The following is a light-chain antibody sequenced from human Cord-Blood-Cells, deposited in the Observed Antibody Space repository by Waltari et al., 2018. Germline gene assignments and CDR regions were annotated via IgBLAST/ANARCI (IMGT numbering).Light chain of an antibody. V-gene: IGKV3-20*01. CDR2: GAS. J-gene: IGKJ1*01. CDR3: QQYGSSPWT. CDR1: QSVSSSY. Sequence: EIVLTQSPVTLSLSPGERATLPCRASQSVSSSYLAWYQQKPGQAPRLLIYGASSRATGIPDRFSGSGSGTDFTLTISRLEPEDFAVYYCQQYGSSPWTFGQGTKVEIK.